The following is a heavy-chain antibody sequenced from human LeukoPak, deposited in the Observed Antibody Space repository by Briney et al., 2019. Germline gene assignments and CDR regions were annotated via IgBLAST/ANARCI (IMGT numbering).Heavy chain of an antibody. V-gene: IGHV3-30*18. Sequence: GGSLRLSCAASGFIFSTFGMNWVRQAPGKGLEWVAILSYDGRKTYYADSVKGRFTMSRDNSKNTVFLQMNSLRPEDTAVYYCAKDPLNYYDSSGYYARGAFDIWGQGTMVTVSS. CDR2: LSYDGRKT. D-gene: IGHD3-22*01. J-gene: IGHJ3*02. CDR1: GFIFSTFG. CDR3: AKDPLNYYDSSGYYARGAFDI.